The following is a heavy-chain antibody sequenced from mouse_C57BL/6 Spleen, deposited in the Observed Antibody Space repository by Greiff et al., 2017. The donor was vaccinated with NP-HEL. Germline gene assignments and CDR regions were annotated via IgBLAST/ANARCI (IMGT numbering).Heavy chain of an antibody. V-gene: IGHV1-39*01. CDR2: INPNYGTT. CDR3: AVGITTGVARYWYFDV. Sequence: VQLQQSGPELVKPGASVKISCKASGYSFTDYNMNWVKQSNGKSLEWIGVINPNYGTTSYNQKFKGKATLTVDQSSSTAYMQLNSLTSEDSAVYYCAVGITTGVARYWYFDVWGTGTTGTVSS. J-gene: IGHJ1*03. D-gene: IGHD1-1*01. CDR1: GYSFTDYN.